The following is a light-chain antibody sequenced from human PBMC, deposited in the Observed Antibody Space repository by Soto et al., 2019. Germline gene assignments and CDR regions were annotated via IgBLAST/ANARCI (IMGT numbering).Light chain of an antibody. Sequence: DIQMTQSPSTLYGSVGDRVTITCRASQTISSWLAWYQQKPGKAPKLLIYKASTLKRGVPSRFSGSGSGTDFTLTSSSLQHDDFATYYCQHYNSFSEAFGQGTKVELK. CDR1: QTISSW. CDR3: QHYNSFSEA. V-gene: IGKV1-5*03. J-gene: IGKJ1*01. CDR2: KAS.